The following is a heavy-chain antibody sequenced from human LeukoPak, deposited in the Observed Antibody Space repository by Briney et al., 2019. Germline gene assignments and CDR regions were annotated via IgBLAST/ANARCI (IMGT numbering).Heavy chain of an antibody. Sequence: PSETLSLTCTVSGGSLSSYYWSWIRQPPGKGPEWIGYIYYSGSTNYNPSLKSRVTISVDTSKNQFSLKLSSVTAADTAVYYCASYSYYYDSSGYFDYWGQGTLVTVSS. CDR3: ASYSYYYDSSGYFDY. V-gene: IGHV4-59*01. J-gene: IGHJ4*02. CDR2: IYYSGST. D-gene: IGHD3-22*01. CDR1: GGSLSSYY.